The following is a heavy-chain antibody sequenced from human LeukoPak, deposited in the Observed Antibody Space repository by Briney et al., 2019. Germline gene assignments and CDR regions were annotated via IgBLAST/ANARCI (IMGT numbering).Heavy chain of an antibody. J-gene: IGHJ4*02. CDR3: AKDRSWFGELSPYYFDY. V-gene: IGHV3-30*02. CDR1: GFTFSSYG. Sequence: RPGGSLRLSCAASGFTFSSYGMHWVRQAPGKGLEWVAFIRYDGSNKYYADSVKGRFTISRDNSKNTLYLQMNSLRAEDTAVYYCAKDRSWFGELSPYYFDYWGQGTLVTVSS. D-gene: IGHD3-10*01. CDR2: IRYDGSNK.